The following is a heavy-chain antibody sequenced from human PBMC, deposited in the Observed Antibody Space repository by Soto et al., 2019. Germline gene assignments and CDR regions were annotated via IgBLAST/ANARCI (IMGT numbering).Heavy chain of an antibody. Sequence: QVQLQESGPGLVKPSQTLSLTCTVSGGSIRGGDYYWSWIRQHPGKGLEWIGYIFYSGNSFYNPSLKSGVTISVDTSKNQFSLQLSSVTAADTAIYYCARLSSLYYNSDYGGYYFDYGGQGTLVSVSS. CDR2: IFYSGNS. V-gene: IGHV4-31*03. J-gene: IGHJ4*02. CDR1: GGSIRGGDYY. CDR3: ARLSSLYYNSDYGGYYFDY. D-gene: IGHD3-10*01.